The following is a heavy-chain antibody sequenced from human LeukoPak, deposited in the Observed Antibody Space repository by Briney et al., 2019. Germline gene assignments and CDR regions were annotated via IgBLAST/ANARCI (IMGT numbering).Heavy chain of an antibody. CDR3: ANIQNDY. Sequence: ASVKVSCKASDNSSINFDISWVRQAPGQGLEWMGWISVYSGNTNYAQKFQGRVTMTTDTSRRTAYMELRSLRSDDTAVYYCANIQNDYWGQGTLVTVSS. D-gene: IGHD2-15*01. CDR1: DNSSINFD. J-gene: IGHJ4*02. V-gene: IGHV1-18*01. CDR2: ISVYSGNT.